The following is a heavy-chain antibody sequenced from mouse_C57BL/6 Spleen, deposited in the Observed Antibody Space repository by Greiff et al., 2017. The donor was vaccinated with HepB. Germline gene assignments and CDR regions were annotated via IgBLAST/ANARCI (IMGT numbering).Heavy chain of an antibody. CDR3: ARREGYAMDY. J-gene: IGHJ4*01. CDR1: GYTFTNYW. CDR2: IYPGSGNT. Sequence: QVKLQQSGAELVRPGTSVKMSCKASGYTFTNYWIGWAKQRHGHGLEWIGDIYPGSGNTNYNEKFKGKATLTAAKSSSTAYMQFSSLTTEDSAVYYCARREGYAMDYWGQGTSVTVSS. V-gene: IGHV1-63*01.